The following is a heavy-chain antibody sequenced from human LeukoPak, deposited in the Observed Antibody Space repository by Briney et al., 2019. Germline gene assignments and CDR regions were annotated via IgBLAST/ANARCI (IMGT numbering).Heavy chain of an antibody. J-gene: IGHJ3*02. CDR3: ARGGPQGAAGWGAFDI. Sequence: GASVKVSFKASGYIFTNYGINWVRQAPGKELEWMGWISAYNGNTNYAQKLQGRVTMTTDTSMSTAYMELRSLRSDDTAVYYCARGGPQGAAGWGAFDIWGQGTMVTVSS. V-gene: IGHV1-18*04. CDR2: ISAYNGNT. D-gene: IGHD6-19*01. CDR1: GYIFTNYG.